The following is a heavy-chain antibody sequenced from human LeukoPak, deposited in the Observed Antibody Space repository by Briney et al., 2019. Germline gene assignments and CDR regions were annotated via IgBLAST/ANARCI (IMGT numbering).Heavy chain of an antibody. Sequence: SETLSLTCAVSGGSISSGGYSWSWIRQPPGKGLEWIGYIYHSGSTNYNPSLKSRVTISVDTSKNQFSLKLSSVAAADTAVYYCARQAVKGDYYDSSGAQSLIGAWFDPWGQGTLVTVSS. D-gene: IGHD3-22*01. V-gene: IGHV4-30-2*01. CDR1: GGSISSGGYS. CDR3: ARQAVKGDYYDSSGAQSLIGAWFDP. CDR2: IYHSGST. J-gene: IGHJ5*02.